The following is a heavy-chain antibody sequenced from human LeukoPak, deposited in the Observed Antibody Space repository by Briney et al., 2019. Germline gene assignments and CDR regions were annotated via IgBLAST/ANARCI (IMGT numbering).Heavy chain of an antibody. J-gene: IGHJ4*02. CDR3: ARDPPSTMVRGPTGDY. V-gene: IGHV4-39*07. Sequence: PSETLSLTCTVSGSSISSSSYYWGWIRQPPGKGLEWIGSIYYSGSTYYNPSLKSRVAISVDTSKNQFSLKLSSVTAADTAVYYCARDPPSTMVRGPTGDYWGQGTLVTVSS. CDR1: GSSISSSSYY. CDR2: IYYSGST. D-gene: IGHD3-10*01.